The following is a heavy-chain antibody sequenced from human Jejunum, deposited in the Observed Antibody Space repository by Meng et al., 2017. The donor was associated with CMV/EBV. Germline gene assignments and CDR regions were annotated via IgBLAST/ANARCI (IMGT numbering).Heavy chain of an antibody. CDR3: AKEKTLEGSGYDSRVMDV. V-gene: IGHV3-23*01. CDR2: ISGANDDT. Sequence: SNYDRGWVRQAPGKGLEWVSAISGANDDTQYTDSVKGRVTISRDRSKNTVYLQMNSLRAEDTAVYYCAKEKTLEGSGYDSRVMDVWGPGTTVTVSS. J-gene: IGHJ6*02. CDR1: SNYD. D-gene: IGHD3-22*01.